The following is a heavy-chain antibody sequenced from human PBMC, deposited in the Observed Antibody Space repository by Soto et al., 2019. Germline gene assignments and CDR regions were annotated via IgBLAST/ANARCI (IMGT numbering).Heavy chain of an antibody. CDR3: ARDRGCISTSCRGSSAFDI. V-gene: IGHV3-72*01. J-gene: IGHJ3*02. Sequence: GGSLRLSCAASGFTFSDQYMDWVRQAPGKGLEWVGRSRNKAKSYTTEYAASVKGRFTISRDDSKNSLYLQMNSVKTEDTAMYYCARDRGCISTSCRGSSAFDIWGQGTMVTVSS. CDR1: GFTFSDQY. D-gene: IGHD2-2*01. CDR2: SRNKAKSYTT.